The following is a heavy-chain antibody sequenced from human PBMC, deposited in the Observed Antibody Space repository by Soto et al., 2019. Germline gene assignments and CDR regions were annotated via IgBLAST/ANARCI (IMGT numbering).Heavy chain of an antibody. J-gene: IGHJ6*02. Sequence: SVQVSCKAPADTFTSYYMHWVRQAPGQGLEWMGWINPNSGGTNYAQKFQGRVTMTRDTSISTAYMELSRLRSDDTAVYYCARARMYYDIWTGQNYYFYSGMDVWGQGTTVTVSS. CDR1: ADTFTSYY. V-gene: IGHV1-2*02. CDR3: ARARMYYDIWTGQNYYFYSGMDV. CDR2: INPNSGGT. D-gene: IGHD3-9*01.